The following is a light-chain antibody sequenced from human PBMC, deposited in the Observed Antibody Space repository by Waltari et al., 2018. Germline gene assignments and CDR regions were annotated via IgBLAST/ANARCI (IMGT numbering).Light chain of an antibody. Sequence: QSALIQPASVSGSPGQSITISCTGSSSDLGRYNPVSWYQQHPGRTPKLIIFDVNNRASGVSNRFSGSKSGKTTSLTISGLQADDEADYYCSSYTGSKTVVFGGGTKLTVL. CDR1: SSDLGRYNP. V-gene: IGLV2-14*03. J-gene: IGLJ2*01. CDR2: DVN. CDR3: SSYTGSKTVV.